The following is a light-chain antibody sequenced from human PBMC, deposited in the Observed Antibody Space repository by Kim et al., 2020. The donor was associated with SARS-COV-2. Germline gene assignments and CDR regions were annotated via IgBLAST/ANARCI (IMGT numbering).Light chain of an antibody. CDR1: KLGDKY. Sequence: SYELTQPPSVSVSPGQTASITCSGDKLGDKYACWYQQKPGQSPVLVIYQDSKRPSGIPERFSGSNSGNTATLTISGTQAMDEADYYCQAWDSSMGVFGGG. J-gene: IGLJ2*01. CDR2: QDS. V-gene: IGLV3-1*01. CDR3: QAWDSSMGV.